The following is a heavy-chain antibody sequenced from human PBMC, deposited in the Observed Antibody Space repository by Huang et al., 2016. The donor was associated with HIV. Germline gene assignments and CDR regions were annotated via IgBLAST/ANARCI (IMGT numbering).Heavy chain of an antibody. CDR3: ATKTAPMDI. Sequence: VESGGRLVQPGGSIRLSCVGSTFRFGAYWMSWVRQSPGKGLEWLANIKQDESEKYYVDSVKGRFNISRDNAKKVLFLEMNNVRVEDTATYYCATKTAPMDIWGQGTTVTVS. CDR1: TFRFGAYW. CDR2: IKQDESEK. V-gene: IGHV3-7*01. D-gene: IGHD1-7*01. J-gene: IGHJ6*02.